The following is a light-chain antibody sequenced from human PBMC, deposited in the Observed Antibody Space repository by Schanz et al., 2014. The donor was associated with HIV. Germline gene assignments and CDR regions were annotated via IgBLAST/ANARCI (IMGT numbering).Light chain of an antibody. J-gene: IGKJ3*01. CDR3: QHYGSS. CDR2: GAS. Sequence: EIVLTQSPGTLSLSPGDTASLSCRASQSVSSTYLAWYQHKPGQAPRLLIYGASSRATDIPDRFSGSGSGTDFTLTISRLEPEDFAVYYCQHYGSSFGPGTKVDIK. CDR1: QSVSSTY. V-gene: IGKV3-20*01.